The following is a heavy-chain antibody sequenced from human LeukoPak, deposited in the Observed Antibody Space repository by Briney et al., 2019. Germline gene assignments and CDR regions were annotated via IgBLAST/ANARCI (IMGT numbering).Heavy chain of an antibody. D-gene: IGHD1-26*01. V-gene: IGHV1-69*05. CDR2: IIPIFGTA. CDR3: ARGTHSGSYRDY. Sequence: SVKVSCKASGGTFSSYAISWVRQAPGQGLEWMGRIIPIFGTANYAQKFQGRVTITTDESTSTAYMELSSLRSEDTAVYYCARGTHSGSYRDYWGQGTLVTVFS. J-gene: IGHJ4*02. CDR1: GGTFSSYA.